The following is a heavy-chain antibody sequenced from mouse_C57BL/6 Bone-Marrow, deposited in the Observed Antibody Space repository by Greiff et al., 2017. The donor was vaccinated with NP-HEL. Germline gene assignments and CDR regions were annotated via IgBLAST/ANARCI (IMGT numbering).Heavy chain of an antibody. CDR3: AREVYYYATYYFDY. D-gene: IGHD1-1*01. CDR2: IDPSDSYT. Sequence: VQLQQPGAELVMPGASVKLSCKASGYTFTSYWMHWVKQRPGQGLEWIGEIDPSDSYTNYNQKFKGQSTLTVDKSSSTAYMQLSSLTSEDSAVYYCAREVYYYATYYFDYWGQGTTLTVSS. V-gene: IGHV1-69*01. CDR1: GYTFTSYW. J-gene: IGHJ2*01.